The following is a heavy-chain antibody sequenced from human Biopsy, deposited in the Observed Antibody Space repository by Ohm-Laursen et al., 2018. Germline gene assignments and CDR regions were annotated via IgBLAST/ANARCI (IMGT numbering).Heavy chain of an antibody. CDR2: LSGGGGST. CDR1: GFTFGEHP. CDR3: AKVGGPSYGDYVYFDF. V-gene: IGHV3-23*01. Sequence: SLRLSCTASGFTFGEHPMTWVRQAPGKGLEWVSVLSGGGGSTYYAASVKGRFTVSRDNSQNTLYLQMNNLRAEDTAVYYCAKVGGPSYGDYVYFDFWDQGALVTVSS. J-gene: IGHJ4*02. D-gene: IGHD4-17*01.